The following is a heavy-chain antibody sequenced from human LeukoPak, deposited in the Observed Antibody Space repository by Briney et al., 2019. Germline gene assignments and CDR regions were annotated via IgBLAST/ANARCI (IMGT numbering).Heavy chain of an antibody. CDR1: GGTFSSYA. CDR2: IIPILGIA. V-gene: IGHV1-69*04. D-gene: IGHD2-15*01. Sequence: SVKVPCKASGGTFSSYAISWVRQAPGQGLEWMGRIIPILGIANYAQKFQGRVTITADKSTSTAYMELSSLRSEDTAVYYCARDEVYCSGGSCYPRGAFDIWGQGTMVTVSS. CDR3: ARDEVYCSGGSCYPRGAFDI. J-gene: IGHJ3*02.